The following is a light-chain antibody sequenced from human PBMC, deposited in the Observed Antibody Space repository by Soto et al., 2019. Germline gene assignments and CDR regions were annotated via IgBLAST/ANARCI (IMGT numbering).Light chain of an antibody. CDR2: DAS. CDR3: QQRSNWRAT. Sequence: EIVLTQSPATLSLSPGERATLSCRVSQSVSSYLAWYQQKPGQAPRLLIYDASNRATGIPARFSGSGSGTDFTLTISSLEPEDFAVYYCQQRSNWRATFGPGTKVDIK. J-gene: IGKJ3*01. V-gene: IGKV3-11*01. CDR1: QSVSSY.